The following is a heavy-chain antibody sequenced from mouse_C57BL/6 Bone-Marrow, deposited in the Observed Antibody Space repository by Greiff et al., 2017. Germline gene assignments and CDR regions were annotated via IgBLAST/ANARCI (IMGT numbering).Heavy chain of an antibody. D-gene: IGHD1-1*01. CDR3: ARWRVLRTLMDY. J-gene: IGHJ4*01. V-gene: IGHV1-64*01. Sequence: QVQLKQPGAELVKPGASVKLSCKASGYTFTSYWMHWVKQRPGQGLEWIGMIHPNSGSTNYNEKFKSKATLTVDKSSSTAYMQLSSLTSEDSAVYYCARWRVLRTLMDYWGQGTSVTVSS. CDR1: GYTFTSYW. CDR2: IHPNSGST.